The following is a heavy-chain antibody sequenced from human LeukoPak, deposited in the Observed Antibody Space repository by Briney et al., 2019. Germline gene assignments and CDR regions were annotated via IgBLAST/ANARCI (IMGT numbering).Heavy chain of an antibody. J-gene: IGHJ6*03. CDR1: GGSISSSTFY. CDR2: IYYSGST. D-gene: IGHD3-22*01. V-gene: IGHV4-61*05. Sequence: SETLSLTCTVSGGSISSSTFYWGWIRQPPGKGLEWIGYIYYSGSTNYNPSLKSRVTISVDTSKNQFSLKLSSVTAADTAVYYCARYPGGNYDSGILYDYYMDVWGKGTTVTISS. CDR3: ARYPGGNYDSGILYDYYMDV.